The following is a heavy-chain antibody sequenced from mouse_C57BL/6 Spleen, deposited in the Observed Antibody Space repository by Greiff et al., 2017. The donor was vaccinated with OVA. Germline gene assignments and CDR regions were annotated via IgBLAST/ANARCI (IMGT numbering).Heavy chain of an antibody. J-gene: IGHJ3*01. D-gene: IGHD3-2*02. CDR3: ERSAAQATLFAY. V-gene: IGHV1-69*01. Sequence: VKLQQPGAELVMPGASVKLSCKASGYTFTSYWMHWVKQRPGQGLEWIGVIHPSDSYTNYNQKFKGKSTLTVDKSSSTAYMQLSSLTSEDSAVYYCERSAAQATLFAYWGQGTLVTVSA. CDR1: GYTFTSYW. CDR2: IHPSDSYT.